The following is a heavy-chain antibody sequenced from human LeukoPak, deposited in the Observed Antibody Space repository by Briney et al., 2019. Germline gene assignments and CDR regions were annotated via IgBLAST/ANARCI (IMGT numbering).Heavy chain of an antibody. CDR3: ASTYGDYDPYYYYGMDV. CDR1: GFTVSSNY. D-gene: IGHD4-17*01. J-gene: IGHJ6*02. Sequence: GGSLRLSCAASGFTVSSNYMSWVRQAPGKGLEWVSVIYSGGSTYYADSVKGRFTISRDNSKNTLYLQMNSLRAEDTAVYYCASTYGDYDPYYYYGMDVWGQGTTVTVSS. CDR2: IYSGGST. V-gene: IGHV3-53*01.